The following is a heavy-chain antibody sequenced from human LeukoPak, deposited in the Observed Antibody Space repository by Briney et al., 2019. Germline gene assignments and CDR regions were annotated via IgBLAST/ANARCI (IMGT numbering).Heavy chain of an antibody. CDR1: GFTFSSYG. J-gene: IGHJ4*02. CDR3: AKGLERESRLDS. D-gene: IGHD1-1*01. CDR2: IRNDGSNK. V-gene: IGHV3-30*02. Sequence: GGSLRLSCAASGFTFSSYGMHWVRQAPGKGLEWVAFIRNDGSNKYYADSVKGRFTISRDNSKNTLYLQMNSLRAEDTAVYYCAKGLERESRLDSWGQGTLVTVSS.